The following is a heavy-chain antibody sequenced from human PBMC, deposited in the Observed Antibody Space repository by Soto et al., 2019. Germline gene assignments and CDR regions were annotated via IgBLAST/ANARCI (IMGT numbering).Heavy chain of an antibody. CDR2: ISYDGSNK. D-gene: IGHD3-10*01. Sequence: GGSLRLSCAASGFTFSSYGMHWVRQAPGKGLEWVAVISYDGSNKYYADSVKGRFTISRDNSKNTLYLQMNSLRAEDTAVYYCAKEDLTVREFPHPPWFDPWGQGTLVTVSS. CDR3: AKEDLTVREFPHPPWFDP. J-gene: IGHJ5*02. CDR1: GFTFSSYG. V-gene: IGHV3-30*18.